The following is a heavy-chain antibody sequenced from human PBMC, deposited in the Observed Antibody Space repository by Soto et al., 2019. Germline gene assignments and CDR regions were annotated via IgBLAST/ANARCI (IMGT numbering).Heavy chain of an antibody. Sequence: GGSLRLSCAASGFTFSSYSMNWVRQAPGKGLEWVSSISSSSSYIYYADSVKGRFTISRDNAKNSLYLQMNSLRAEDTAVYYCARGFLEVVVVAATLDRFGPWGQGTLVTVSS. D-gene: IGHD2-15*01. V-gene: IGHV3-21*01. CDR2: ISSSSSYI. CDR1: GFTFSSYS. CDR3: ARGFLEVVVVAATLDRFGP. J-gene: IGHJ5*02.